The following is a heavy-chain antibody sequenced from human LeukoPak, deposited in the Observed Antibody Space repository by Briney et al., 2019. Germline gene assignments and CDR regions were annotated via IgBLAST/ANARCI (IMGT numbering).Heavy chain of an antibody. V-gene: IGHV4-38-2*01. Sequence: SETLSLTCAVSGYPISSGYYWAWIRQPPGKGLEWIGSIYHSGSTYYNPSLKSRVTISVDTSKNQFSLKLSSVTAADTAVYYCARGSFGTAAAGTQYFDYWGQGTLVTVSS. CDR2: IYHSGST. CDR1: GYPISSGYY. J-gene: IGHJ4*02. D-gene: IGHD6-13*01. CDR3: ARGSFGTAAAGTQYFDY.